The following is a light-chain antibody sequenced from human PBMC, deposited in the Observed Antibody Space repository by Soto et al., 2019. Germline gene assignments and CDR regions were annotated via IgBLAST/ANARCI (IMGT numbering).Light chain of an antibody. CDR2: SAS. CDR3: QQSYSSVYT. CDR1: QSIGNY. J-gene: IGKJ2*01. V-gene: IGKV1-39*01. Sequence: DIQMTQSPSSLSASVGDRVTISCRASQSIGNYLNWYQWKPGKAPKLLIYSASSLQGGVPSRFSATASGTDFTRTISSLQPEDFATYYCQQSYSSVYTFGQGTKLDMK.